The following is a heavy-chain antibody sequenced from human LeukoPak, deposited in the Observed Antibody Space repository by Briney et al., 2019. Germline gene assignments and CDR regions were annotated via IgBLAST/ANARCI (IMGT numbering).Heavy chain of an antibody. Sequence: ASVKVSCKASGYTFTRYYLHWVRQAPGQGLEWMGIINPSSGTTNYAQKFQGRVTMTRDTSTSTVCMDLSSLRSEDTAVYYCARGSGELQYYFDYWGQGTLVTVSS. V-gene: IGHV1-46*01. CDR1: GYTFTRYY. J-gene: IGHJ4*02. CDR2: INPSSGTT. CDR3: ARGSGELQYYFDY. D-gene: IGHD1-26*01.